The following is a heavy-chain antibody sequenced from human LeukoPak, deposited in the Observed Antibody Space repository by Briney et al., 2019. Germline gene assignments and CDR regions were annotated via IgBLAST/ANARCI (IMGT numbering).Heavy chain of an antibody. CDR3: ARVGGSGSTPNWFDP. V-gene: IGHV1-18*01. CDR1: GYTFTSYG. CDR2: ISAYNGNT. D-gene: IGHD3-10*01. Sequence: ASVKVSCKASGYTFTSYGISWVRQAPGQGLEWMGWISAYNGNTNYAQKLQGRATMTTDTSTSTAYMELRSLRSDDTAVYYCARVGGSGSTPNWFDPWGQGTLVTVSS. J-gene: IGHJ5*02.